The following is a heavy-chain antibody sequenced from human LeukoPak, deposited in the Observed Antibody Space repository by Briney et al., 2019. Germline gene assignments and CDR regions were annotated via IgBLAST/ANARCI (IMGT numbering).Heavy chain of an antibody. CDR1: GFTFTTYA. V-gene: IGHV3-23*01. Sequence: GGSLRLSCAASGFTFTTYAMSWVRQAPGKGLEWVSSIANDGGSTYYADSVKGRFTISRDNSRNTVYLQMNGLRAEDMAVYYCAKSHSVEQRGYFDYWGQGTLVPVSS. CDR2: IANDGGST. J-gene: IGHJ4*02. CDR3: AKSHSVEQRGYFDY. D-gene: IGHD1/OR15-1a*01.